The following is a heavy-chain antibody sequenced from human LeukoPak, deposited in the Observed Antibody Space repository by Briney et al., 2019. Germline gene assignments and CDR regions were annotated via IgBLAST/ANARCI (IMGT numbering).Heavy chain of an antibody. V-gene: IGHV3-7*03. CDR2: IHPDSSDK. Sequence: GGSLRLSCEASGFTFRHSWLSWIRQTPGKGLEWVANIHPDSSDKSYVDSMEGRFTISRDNTKNSLYLQIDNARLDDTGLYYCTRLPRETAGDYWGQGVPVIVSS. D-gene: IGHD1-14*01. J-gene: IGHJ4*02. CDR1: GFTFRHSW. CDR3: TRLPRETAGDY.